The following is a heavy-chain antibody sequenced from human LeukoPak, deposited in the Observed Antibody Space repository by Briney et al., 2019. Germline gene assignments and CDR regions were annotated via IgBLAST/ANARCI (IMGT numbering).Heavy chain of an antibody. CDR2: VSLSGLT. V-gene: IGHV4-4*02. CDR1: GGSITSTNW. Sequence: PSETLSLTCGVSGGSITSTNWWSWVRHPPGQGLEWIGEVSLSGLTNYNPTLNSRVIMALDTSKNHLSLNLTSVTAADTAVYFCSRENGAFSPFGYWGQGTLVTVPS. CDR3: SRENGAFSPFGY. J-gene: IGHJ4*02. D-gene: IGHD2-8*01.